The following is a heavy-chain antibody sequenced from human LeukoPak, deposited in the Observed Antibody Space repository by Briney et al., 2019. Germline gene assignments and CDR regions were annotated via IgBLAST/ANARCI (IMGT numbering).Heavy chain of an antibody. V-gene: IGHV4-4*07. CDR2: THTSGST. CDR3: ARAPGGCYSSSCLDY. Sequence: SETLSLTCTVSGGSIGNYYWSWIRQPAGKGLEWIGRTHTSGSTNYNPSLKSRVTMSVDTSKNQFSLKLSSVTAADTAVYYCARAPGGCYSSSCLDYWGQGTLVTVSS. J-gene: IGHJ4*02. CDR1: GGSIGNYY. D-gene: IGHD6-13*01.